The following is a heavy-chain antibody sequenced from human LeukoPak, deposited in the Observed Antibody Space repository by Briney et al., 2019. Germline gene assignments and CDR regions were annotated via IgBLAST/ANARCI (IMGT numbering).Heavy chain of an antibody. CDR2: ISSSGSTI. J-gene: IGHJ4*02. CDR3: ARDFYGSVGY. CDR1: GFTFSSYE. D-gene: IGHD2-15*01. Sequence: SGGSLRLSCVGSGFTFSSYEMSWVRQAPGKGLEWVSYISSSGSTIYYADFVKGRFTISRDNAKNSLYLQMNSLRAEDTAVDYCARDFYGSVGYWGQGTLVTVSS. V-gene: IGHV3-48*03.